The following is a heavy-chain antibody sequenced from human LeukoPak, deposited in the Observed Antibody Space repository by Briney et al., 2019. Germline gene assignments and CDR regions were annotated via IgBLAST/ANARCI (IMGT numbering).Heavy chain of an antibody. J-gene: IGHJ5*02. Sequence: PSETLSLTCTVSGGSISSGDYYWSWIRQPPGKGLEWIGYIYYSGSTYYNPSLKSRVTISVDTSKNQFSLKLSSVTAADTAVYYCARGRRYDFWSGYYSGWFDPWGQGTLVTVSS. CDR1: GGSISSGDYY. V-gene: IGHV4-30-4*01. D-gene: IGHD3-3*01. CDR3: ARGRRYDFWSGYYSGWFDP. CDR2: IYYSGST.